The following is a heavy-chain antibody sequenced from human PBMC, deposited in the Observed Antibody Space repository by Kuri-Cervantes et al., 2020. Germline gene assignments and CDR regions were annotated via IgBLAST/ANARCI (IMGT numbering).Heavy chain of an antibody. D-gene: IGHD2-15*01. V-gene: IGHV3-33*01. Sequence: GESLKISCATSGFTFSSYGMHWVRQAPGKGLEWVAVIWYDGSNKYYADSVKGRFTISRDNSKNTLYLQMNSLRAEDTAVYYCAREETGGFDYWGQGTLVTVSS. J-gene: IGHJ4*02. CDR3: AREETGGFDY. CDR1: GFTFSSYG. CDR2: IWYDGSNK.